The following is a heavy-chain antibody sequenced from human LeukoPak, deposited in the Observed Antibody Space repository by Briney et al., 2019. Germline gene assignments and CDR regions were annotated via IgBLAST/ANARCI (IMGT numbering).Heavy chain of an antibody. D-gene: IGHD5-18*01. J-gene: IGHJ4*02. CDR2: IYYSGST. Sequence: SETLSLTCTVSGGSISSSSYYWGWIRQPPGKGLEWIGSIYYSGSTYYNPSLKSRVTISVDTSKNQFSLKLSSVTAADTAVYYCARGGDTAMLLDYWGQGTLVTVSS. CDR3: ARGGDTAMLLDY. CDR1: GGSISSSSYY. V-gene: IGHV4-39*07.